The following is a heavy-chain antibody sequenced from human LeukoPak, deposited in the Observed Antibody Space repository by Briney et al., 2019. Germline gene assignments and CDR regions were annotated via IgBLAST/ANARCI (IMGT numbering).Heavy chain of an antibody. CDR2: ISSGSGTI. Sequence: GGSLRLSCVPSGFTFSNYAMDWVRQAPGKGLEWIADISSGSGTIYYTDSLKGRVTISRDNAKNSMFLQMNSLRAEDTAVYYCARMGRYCSSTACHFDNWGQGTLVTVSS. J-gene: IGHJ4*02. CDR1: GFTFSNYA. CDR3: ARMGRYCSSTACHFDN. V-gene: IGHV3-48*01. D-gene: IGHD2-2*01.